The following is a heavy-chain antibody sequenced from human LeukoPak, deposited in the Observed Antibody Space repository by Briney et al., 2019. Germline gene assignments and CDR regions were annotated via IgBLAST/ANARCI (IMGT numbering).Heavy chain of an antibody. CDR2: IYHSGST. V-gene: IGHV4-38-2*02. CDR3: AGDLRCSSTSCYKGERGYYYYYMDV. CDR1: GYSISSGYY. J-gene: IGHJ6*03. D-gene: IGHD2-2*02. Sequence: SETLSLTCAVSGYSISSGYYWGWIRPPPGKGLEWIGSIYHSGSTYYNPSLKSRVTISVDTSKNQFSLKLSSVTAADTAVYYCAGDLRCSSTSCYKGERGYYYYYMDVWGKGTTVTVSS.